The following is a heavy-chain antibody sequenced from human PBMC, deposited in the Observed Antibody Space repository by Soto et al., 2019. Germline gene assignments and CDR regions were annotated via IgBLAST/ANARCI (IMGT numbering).Heavy chain of an antibody. V-gene: IGHV3-30*18. CDR3: AKALGELAPESFDY. D-gene: IGHD3-16*01. Sequence: QVQLVESGGGVVQPGRSLRLSCAASGFTFSDYAMHWVRQAPGKGLEWVAIMSYDGNNQYYADSVKGRFTISRDNFKNTLYLQLNSLRTEDTALYYCAKALGELAPESFDYWGQGIRVTVSS. CDR2: MSYDGNNQ. CDR1: GFTFSDYA. J-gene: IGHJ4*02.